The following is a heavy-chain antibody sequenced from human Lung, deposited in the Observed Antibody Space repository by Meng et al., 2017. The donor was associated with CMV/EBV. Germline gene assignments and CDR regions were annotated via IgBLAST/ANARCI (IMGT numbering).Heavy chain of an antibody. CDR1: TFSAYG. CDR3: AKDQGDYYGSGSFSAFDY. Sequence: TFSAYGMHWVRQAPGKGLEWVALISYDGSSKYYADSVKGRFTLSRDNSKNTLYLQMNSLRAEDTAVFYCAKDQGDYYGSGSFSAFDYWGQGALVTVS. D-gene: IGHD3-10*01. CDR2: ISYDGSSK. J-gene: IGHJ4*02. V-gene: IGHV3-30*18.